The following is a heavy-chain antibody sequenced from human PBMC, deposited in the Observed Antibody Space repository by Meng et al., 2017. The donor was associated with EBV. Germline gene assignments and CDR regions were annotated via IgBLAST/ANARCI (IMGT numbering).Heavy chain of an antibody. CDR2: MKPNSGNT. CDR3: ARGPGSSWYSFFDN. D-gene: IGHD6-13*01. J-gene: IGHJ4*02. CDR1: GYTFTSYD. Sequence: QVQLVQSGAEVKKPXASVKVSXKASGYTFTSYDINWVRQATGQGREWMGWMKPNSGNTGYAQKFQGRVTMTRNTSISTAYMELSSLRSEDTAVYYCARGPGSSWYSFFDNWGQGTLVTVSS. V-gene: IGHV1-8*01.